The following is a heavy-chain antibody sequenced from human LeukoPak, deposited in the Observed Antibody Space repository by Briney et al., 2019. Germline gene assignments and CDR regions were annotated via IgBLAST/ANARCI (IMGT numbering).Heavy chain of an antibody. CDR2: IYYSGST. CDR1: GGSISSYY. CDR3: TRERRDGYKVYFNY. J-gene: IGHJ4*02. V-gene: IGHV4-59*01. D-gene: IGHD5-24*01. Sequence: PSETLSLTCTVSGGSISSYYWSWIRQPPGKELEWIGYIYYSGSTNYNPSLKSRVTISIDTSKNQFSLRLSSVTAADTAVYYCTRERRDGYKVYFNYWGQGTLVTVSS.